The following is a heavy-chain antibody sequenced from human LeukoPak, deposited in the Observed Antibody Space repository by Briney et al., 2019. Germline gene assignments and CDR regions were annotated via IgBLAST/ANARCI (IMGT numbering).Heavy chain of an antibody. CDR3: ARDLSGSGSYCGY. CDR2: INPNSGGT. CDR1: GYTFTGYY. V-gene: IGHV1-2*06. J-gene: IGHJ4*01. D-gene: IGHD3-10*01. Sequence: ASVKVSCKASGYTFTGYYMHWVRQAPGQGLEWMGRINPNSGGTNYAQKFQGRVTMTRDTSISTAYMELSRLRSDDTAVYYCARDLSGSGSYCGYWGHGTLVTVSS.